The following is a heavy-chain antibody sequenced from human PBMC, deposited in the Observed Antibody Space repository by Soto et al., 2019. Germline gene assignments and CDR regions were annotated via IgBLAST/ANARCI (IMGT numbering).Heavy chain of an antibody. D-gene: IGHD6-13*01. J-gene: IGHJ4*02. Sequence: GTLALNFTVPGGSISSYYGSWIRQPAGKGLEWIGRIYASGTTYYNPSLKSRVTMSVDTSKNQFSLKLSSVTAADTAVYYCERAPTYSSSWLDYWGQGTLVTVSS. CDR3: ERAPTYSSSWLDY. V-gene: IGHV4-4*07. CDR2: IYASGTT. CDR1: GGSISSYY.